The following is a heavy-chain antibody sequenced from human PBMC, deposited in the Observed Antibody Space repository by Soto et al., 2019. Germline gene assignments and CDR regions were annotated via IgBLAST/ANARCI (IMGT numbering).Heavy chain of an antibody. CDR2: IYSGGST. CDR1: GFTVSSNY. Sequence: GGSLRLSCAASGFTVSSNYMSWVRQAPGKGLEWVSVIYSGGSTYYADSVKGRFTISRHNSKNTLYLQMNSLRAEDTAVYYCARVVFGSSWYYFDYWGQGTLVTVSS. D-gene: IGHD6-13*01. J-gene: IGHJ4*02. V-gene: IGHV3-53*04. CDR3: ARVVFGSSWYYFDY.